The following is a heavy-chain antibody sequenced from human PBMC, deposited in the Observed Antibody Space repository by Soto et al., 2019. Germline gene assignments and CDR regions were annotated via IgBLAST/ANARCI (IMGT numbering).Heavy chain of an antibody. CDR3: ARILGYCSGGSCYGWFDP. CDR2: IYYSGST. V-gene: IGHV4-39*01. J-gene: IGHJ5*02. D-gene: IGHD2-15*01. CDR1: GGSISSSIYY. Sequence: SETLSLTCTVSGGSISSSIYYWGWIRQPPGKGLEWIGSIYYSGSTYYNPSLKSRVTISVDTSKNQFSLKLSSVTAADTAVYYCARILGYCSGGSCYGWFDPWGQGTLVTVSS.